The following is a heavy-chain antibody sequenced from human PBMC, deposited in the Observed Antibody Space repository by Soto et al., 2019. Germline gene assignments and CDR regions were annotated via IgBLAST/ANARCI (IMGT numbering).Heavy chain of an antibody. CDR1: GFNFSSYA. D-gene: IGHD2-21*02. CDR2: ISYDGINK. V-gene: IGHV3-30-3*01. J-gene: IGHJ4*02. Sequence: QVQLVESGGGVVQPGRSLRLSCAASGFNFSSYAMPWVRQAPGKGLEWVALISYDGINKYYADSVKVRFTISRDNPKNTLYLQMNSVRPEDTAVYDCARSRDCSSSGCYSDWGQGTLVTVCS. CDR3: ARSRDCSSSGCYSD.